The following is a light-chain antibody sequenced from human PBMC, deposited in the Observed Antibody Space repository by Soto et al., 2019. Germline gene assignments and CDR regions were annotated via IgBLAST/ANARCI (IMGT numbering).Light chain of an antibody. Sequence: DIQRTQSPSTLSASVGDRVTITCRASQTIRTYLHWYQQKEGEAPKIXIYAASNLQGGVPSRFSGSGSGADFTLTINSLQPEDFATDYCQQGYSTPWTFGQGTKVDNK. J-gene: IGKJ1*01. CDR1: QTIRTY. V-gene: IGKV1-39*01. CDR2: AAS. CDR3: QQGYSTPWT.